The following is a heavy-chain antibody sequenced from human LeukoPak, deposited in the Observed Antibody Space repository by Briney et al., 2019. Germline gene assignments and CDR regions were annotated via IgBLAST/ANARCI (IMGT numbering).Heavy chain of an antibody. J-gene: IGHJ3*02. V-gene: IGHV4-59*08. CDR2: IYYSGTT. CDR3: ARQGPFIAAAGGAFDI. Sequence: SETLSLTRTVSGGSISSYYWSWIRQPPGKGLEWIGYIYYSGTTNYNPSLKSRVTISVDTSKNQFSLKLSSVTAADTAVYYCARQGPFIAAAGGAFDIWGQGTMVTVSS. D-gene: IGHD6-13*01. CDR1: GGSISSYY.